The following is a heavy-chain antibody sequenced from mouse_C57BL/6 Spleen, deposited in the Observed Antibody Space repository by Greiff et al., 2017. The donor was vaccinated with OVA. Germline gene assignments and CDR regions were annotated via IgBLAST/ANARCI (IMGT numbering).Heavy chain of an antibody. CDR3: ARETTANFDY. CDR2: IYPGSGNT. Sequence: QVQLQQSGAELVRPGASGKREKKNSGYTFTDYYINWVKQRPGQGLEWIARIYPGSGNTYYNEKFKGKATLTAEKSSSTAYMQLSSLTSEDSAVYFCARETTANFDYWGQGTTLTVSS. CDR1: GYTFTDYY. J-gene: IGHJ2*01. D-gene: IGHD1-2*01. V-gene: IGHV1-76*01.